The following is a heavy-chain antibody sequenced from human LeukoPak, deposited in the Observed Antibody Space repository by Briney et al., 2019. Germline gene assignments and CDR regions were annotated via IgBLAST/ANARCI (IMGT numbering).Heavy chain of an antibody. D-gene: IGHD2-2*02. Sequence: SETLSLTCTASGGSVTKYYWHWIRQAPGKGLQWIGFIFHTGITNYNPSLKSRVTISVDTSKNQFSLKLTSVTAADTAVYFCARDLFPINWFESWGQGTLVTVSS. V-gene: IGHV4-59*02. CDR3: ARDLFPINWFES. J-gene: IGHJ5*01. CDR1: GGSVTKYY. CDR2: IFHTGIT.